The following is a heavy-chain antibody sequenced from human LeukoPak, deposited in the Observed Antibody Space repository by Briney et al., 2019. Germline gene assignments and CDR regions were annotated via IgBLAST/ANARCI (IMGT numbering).Heavy chain of an antibody. J-gene: IGHJ4*02. V-gene: IGHV3-21*01. Sequence: PGGSLRLSCAASGFTFSSYTMNWVRQAPGKGLEWVSSISSRSIYIYYADTVKGRFTISRDNAKNSLYLQMNSLRAEDTAVYYCASDRYYYGSGSYYSGAFDNWGQGTLVTVSS. CDR3: ASDRYYYGSGSYYSGAFDN. CDR1: GFTFSSYT. CDR2: ISSRSIYI. D-gene: IGHD3-10*01.